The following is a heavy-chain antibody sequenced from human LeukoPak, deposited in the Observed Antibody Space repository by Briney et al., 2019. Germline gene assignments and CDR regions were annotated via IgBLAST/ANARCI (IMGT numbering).Heavy chain of an antibody. CDR3: ARVALSAGWFDP. Sequence: SETLSLTCAVYGGSFSGYYWSWIRQPPGKGLEWIGEINHSGSTNYNPSLKSRVTISVDTSKNQFSLKLGSVTAADTAVYYCARVALSAGWFDPWGQGTLVTVSS. CDR1: GGSFSGYY. V-gene: IGHV4-34*01. CDR2: INHSGST. J-gene: IGHJ5*02.